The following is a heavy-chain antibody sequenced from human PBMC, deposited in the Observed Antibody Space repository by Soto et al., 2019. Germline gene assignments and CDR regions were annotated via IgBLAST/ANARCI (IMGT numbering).Heavy chain of an antibody. J-gene: IGHJ4*02. V-gene: IGHV4-39*01. CDR1: GGSISSSSYY. CDR2: IYYSGST. CDR3: ASLPDWGSGSN. D-gene: IGHD3-10*01. Sequence: QLQLQESGPGLVKPSETLSLTCTVSGGSISSSSYYWGWIRQRPGKGLEWIGSIYYSGSTYYNPALRSRVPISVDTSKIPFSLRLSSVTAADTAIYCCASLPDWGSGSNRGQGTLVTVSS.